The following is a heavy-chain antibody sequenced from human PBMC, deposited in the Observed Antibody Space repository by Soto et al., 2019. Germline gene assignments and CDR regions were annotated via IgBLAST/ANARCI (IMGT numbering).Heavy chain of an antibody. D-gene: IGHD1-26*01. CDR3: ARVGHTTPSFVDV. Sequence: ASVKVSCKASGYTFTSYGISWVRQAPGQGLEWMGWISVYNGNTNYAQNLQGRVTLTTDTSTSTAYMELRSLRSDDTAVYYCARVGHTTPSFVDVWGQVTLVTVSS. CDR1: GYTFTSYG. V-gene: IGHV1-18*04. CDR2: ISVYNGNT. J-gene: IGHJ4*02.